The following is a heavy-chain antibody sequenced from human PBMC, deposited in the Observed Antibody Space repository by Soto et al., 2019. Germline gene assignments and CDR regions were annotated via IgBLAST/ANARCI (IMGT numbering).Heavy chain of an antibody. Sequence: QVQLVESGGGVVQPGRSLRLSCAASGFTFSTHAMHWVRQAPGKGLXXXXXXXFDGSNKYYADSVKGRFTISRDNSKNTLYLQMSGLTPEDTAVYYCARDQTGITTTGGGRIDHWGQGTLVTVSS. J-gene: IGHJ4*02. D-gene: IGHD1-20*01. CDR2: XXFDGSNK. CDR1: GFTFSTHA. V-gene: IGHV3-30-3*01. CDR3: ARDQTGITTTGGGRIDH.